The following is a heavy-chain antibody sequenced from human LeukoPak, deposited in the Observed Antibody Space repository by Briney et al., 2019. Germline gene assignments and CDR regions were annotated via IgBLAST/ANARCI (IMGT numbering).Heavy chain of an antibody. D-gene: IGHD3-22*01. CDR3: AREGGFHYDSSGDAFDI. V-gene: IGHV3-21*01. CDR1: GFTFRRYT. J-gene: IGHJ3*02. Sequence: GGSLRLSCAASGFTFRRYTMTWVRQAPGRGLEWVSSISSNSAYIYYADSLRGRLTIPRDNAKNSLYLQVDSLGADDTAVYYCAREGGFHYDSSGDAFDIWGQGTMVTVSS. CDR2: ISSNSAYI.